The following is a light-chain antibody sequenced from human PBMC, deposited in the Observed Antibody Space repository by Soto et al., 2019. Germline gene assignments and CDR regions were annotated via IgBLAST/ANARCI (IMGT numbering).Light chain of an antibody. CDR2: AAS. Sequence: DSQMTRSPSSLSASVGDRVTITCRASQSISSYLNWYQQKPGKAPKLLIYAASSLQSGVPSRFSGSGSGTDFTLTISSLQPEDFATYYCQQSYSTPQTFGQGTKVDIK. V-gene: IGKV1-39*01. J-gene: IGKJ1*01. CDR3: QQSYSTPQT. CDR1: QSISSY.